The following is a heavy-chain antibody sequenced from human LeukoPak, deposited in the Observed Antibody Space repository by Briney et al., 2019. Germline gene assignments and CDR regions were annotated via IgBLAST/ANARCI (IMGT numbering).Heavy chain of an antibody. CDR2: INPNSGGT. V-gene: IGHV1-2*02. D-gene: IGHD7-27*01. CDR3: ARDSDGDLDS. CDR1: GYTFTSHY. Sequence: GASVKVSCKASGYTFTSHYMHWVRQAPGQGLEWMGWINPNSGGTNYAQKFQGRVTMTRDTSISTAYMELSRMRSDDTAVYYCARDSDGDLDSWGQGTLVTVSS. J-gene: IGHJ4*02.